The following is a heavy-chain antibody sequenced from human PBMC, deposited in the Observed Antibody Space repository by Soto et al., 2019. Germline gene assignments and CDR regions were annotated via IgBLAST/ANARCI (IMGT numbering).Heavy chain of an antibody. CDR3: SRYCSGNRHAFDI. V-gene: IGHV3-48*01. J-gene: IGHJ3*02. CDR1: RFTFGDYS. Sequence: GGSLRLSCAASRFTFGDYSIIWVRQAPGKGLEWLSYINSISTTIYYADSVKGRFTVSRDNAKYSLYLQMNSLRGEDTALYYCSRYCSGNRHAFDIWGQGTMVTVSS. D-gene: IGHD2-15*01. CDR2: INSISTTI.